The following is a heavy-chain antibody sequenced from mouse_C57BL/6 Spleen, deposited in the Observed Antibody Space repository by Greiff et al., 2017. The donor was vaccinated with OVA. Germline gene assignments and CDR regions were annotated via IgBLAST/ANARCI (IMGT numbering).Heavy chain of an antibody. Sequence: QVQLQQPGAELVKPGASVKLSCKASGYTFTSYWMHWVKQRPGQGLEWIGMIHPNSGSTNYNEKFKSKATLTVDKSSSTAYMQLSSLTSEDSAVYYCARSDYSSSYGFDYWGQGTTLTVSS. CDR1: GYTFTSYW. D-gene: IGHD1-1*01. J-gene: IGHJ2*01. V-gene: IGHV1-64*01. CDR3: ARSDYSSSYGFDY. CDR2: IHPNSGST.